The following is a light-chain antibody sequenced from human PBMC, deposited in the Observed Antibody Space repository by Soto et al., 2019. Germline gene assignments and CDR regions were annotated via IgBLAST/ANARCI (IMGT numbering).Light chain of an antibody. J-gene: IGKJ5*01. CDR3: QHTNNFHFT. V-gene: IGKV1-12*01. CDR2: TAS. CDR1: QGISTW. Sequence: DIQMTQSPSSVSASVGDRFTITCRASQGISTWLAWYQQKPGKAPKLLIYTASRLQSGVPPRFSGSGSGTDFTLTINSLQPGDFATYYCQHTNNFHFTFGQGTRLEI.